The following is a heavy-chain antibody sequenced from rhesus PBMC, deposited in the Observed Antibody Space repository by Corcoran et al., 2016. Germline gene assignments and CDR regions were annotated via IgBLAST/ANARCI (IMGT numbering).Heavy chain of an antibody. Sequence: EVQLVGSGGGLAKPGGSLRLSWSASVFPFRSHWLHWVRQPSGKVLEWIAAINNGGSNTYYADSVKGRFTISRDNSKNTLSRQMNSLRAEDTAVYYCTKENTWAVDFWGQGVLVTVSS. CDR3: TKENTWAVDF. CDR2: INNGGSNT. V-gene: IGHV3S42*01. J-gene: IGHJ4*01. D-gene: IGHD1-38*01. CDR1: VFPFRSHW.